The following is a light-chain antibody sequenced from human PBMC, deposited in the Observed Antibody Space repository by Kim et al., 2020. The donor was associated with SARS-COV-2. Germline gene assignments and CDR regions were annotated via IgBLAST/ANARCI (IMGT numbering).Light chain of an antibody. CDR1: NSNIGANT. CDR2: AND. Sequence: QLVLTQPPSASGTPGQRVTISCSGGNSNIGANTVNWYQQFPGTAPKLLIYANDRRPSGVPDRFSVSQSGTSASLAISGLQSEDEADYYCATWDDSLNAWVFGGGTKLTVL. J-gene: IGLJ3*02. V-gene: IGLV1-44*01. CDR3: ATWDDSLNAWV.